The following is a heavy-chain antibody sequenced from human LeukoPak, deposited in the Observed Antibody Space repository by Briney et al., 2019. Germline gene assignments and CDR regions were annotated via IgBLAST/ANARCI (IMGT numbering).Heavy chain of an antibody. V-gene: IGHV3-23*01. Sequence: GGSLRLSCAASGFTFSSYAMSWVRQAPGKGPEWVSTISIDGGRTYYADSVKDWFTVSRDTSKNTLYLQMNSLRAEDTAVYYCARKGIGSSRYQNMDVWGKGTTVTVSS. D-gene: IGHD6-25*01. CDR3: ARKGIGSSRYQNMDV. J-gene: IGHJ6*03. CDR2: ISIDGGRT. CDR1: GFTFSSYA.